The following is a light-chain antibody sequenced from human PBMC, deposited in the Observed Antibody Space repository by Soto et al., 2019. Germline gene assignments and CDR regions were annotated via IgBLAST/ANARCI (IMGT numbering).Light chain of an antibody. Sequence: QSALTQPASVSGSPGQSITISCTGTSSDVGSYNLVSWYQQHPGKAPKLMIYEGSKRPSGVSNRFSGSKSGNTASLTISGLQAEDEADYYCCSYAGSSTLEFGGGTKVTVL. V-gene: IGLV2-23*01. CDR1: SSDVGSYNL. J-gene: IGLJ2*01. CDR3: CSYAGSSTLE. CDR2: EGS.